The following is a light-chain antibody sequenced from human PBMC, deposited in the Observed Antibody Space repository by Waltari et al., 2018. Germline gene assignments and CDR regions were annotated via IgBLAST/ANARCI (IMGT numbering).Light chain of an antibody. Sequence: EIVLTQSPGTLSLSPGERATLSCRASQSVTSNYLAWYQQKPGQPPSLLIYGASPRATGIPDRFSGSGSGTDFTLTISSVESEDFAVYYCQRYGSSPLVSFGPGTKVDIK. CDR2: GAS. CDR3: QRYGSSPLVS. V-gene: IGKV3-20*01. CDR1: QSVTSNY. J-gene: IGKJ3*01.